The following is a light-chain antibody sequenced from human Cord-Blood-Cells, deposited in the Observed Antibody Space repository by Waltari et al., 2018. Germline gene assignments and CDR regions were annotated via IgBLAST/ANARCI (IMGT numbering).Light chain of an antibody. CDR1: NIGRKN. CDR2: RDS. CDR3: QVWDSSTVV. J-gene: IGLJ2*01. Sequence: YQRTQPLSVSVALGPPARTTWGGTNIGRKNAHWYQQYPGQAPVLVIYRDSNRPSGIPERFSGSNSGNTATLTISRAQAGDEADYYCQVWDSSTVVFGGGTKLTVL. V-gene: IGLV3-9*01.